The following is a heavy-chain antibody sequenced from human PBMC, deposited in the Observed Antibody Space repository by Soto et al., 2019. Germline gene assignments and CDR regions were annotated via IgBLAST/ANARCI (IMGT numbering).Heavy chain of an antibody. CDR3: ASSMVRGVRYYYYYMDV. D-gene: IGHD3-10*01. CDR1: GYTFTSYD. V-gene: IGHV1-8*01. J-gene: IGHJ6*03. CDR2: MNPNSGNT. Sequence: ASVKVSCKASGYTFTSYDINWVRQATGQGLEWMGWMNPNSGNTGYAQKFQGRVTMTRNTNISTAYMELSRLGSEDTAVYYCASSMVRGVRYYYYYMDVWGKGTTVTVSS.